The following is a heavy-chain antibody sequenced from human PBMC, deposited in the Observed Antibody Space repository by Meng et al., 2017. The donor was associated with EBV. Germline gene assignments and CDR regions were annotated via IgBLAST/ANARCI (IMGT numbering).Heavy chain of an antibody. V-gene: IGHV1-69*01. D-gene: IGHD3-10*01. CDR2: FLPRLGAP. CDR1: GGPFRSQA. J-gene: IGHJ4*02. CDR3: ASESGRGYTPDY. Sequence: GGGVKRSRCPVKVSCKTSGGPFRSQAIRWVRQAPGQGLESLGGFLPRLGAPNYAQKCHGRVKITADESTSTHYMDLSSLRSEDTAIYYCASESGRGYTPDYWGQGTLVTVSS.